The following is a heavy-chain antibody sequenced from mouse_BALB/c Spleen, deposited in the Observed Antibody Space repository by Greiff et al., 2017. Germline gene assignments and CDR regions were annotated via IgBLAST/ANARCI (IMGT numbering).Heavy chain of an antibody. D-gene: IGHD1-1*01. CDR2: IWSGGST. CDR3: ARKTLYGGYYAMDY. J-gene: IGHJ4*01. Sequence: QVQLKESGPGLVQPSQSLSITCTVSGFSLTSYGVHWVRQSPGKGLEWLGVIWSGGSTDYNAAFISRLSISKDNSKSQVFFKMNSLQANDTAIYYCARKTLYGGYYAMDYWGQGTSVTVSS. V-gene: IGHV2-2*02. CDR1: GFSLTSYG.